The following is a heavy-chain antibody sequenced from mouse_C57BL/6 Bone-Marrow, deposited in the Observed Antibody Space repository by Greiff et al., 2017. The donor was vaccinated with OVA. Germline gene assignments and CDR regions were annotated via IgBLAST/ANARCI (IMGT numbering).Heavy chain of an antibody. Sequence: VQRVESGAELARPGASVKLSCKASGYTFTSYGISWVKQRTGQGLEWIGEIYPRSGNTYYNEKFKGKATLTADKSSSTAYMELRSLTSEDSAVDFCARDYDYDALFDYWGQGTTLTVSS. V-gene: IGHV1-81*01. D-gene: IGHD2-4*01. CDR1: GYTFTSYG. CDR3: ARDYDYDALFDY. CDR2: IYPRSGNT. J-gene: IGHJ2*01.